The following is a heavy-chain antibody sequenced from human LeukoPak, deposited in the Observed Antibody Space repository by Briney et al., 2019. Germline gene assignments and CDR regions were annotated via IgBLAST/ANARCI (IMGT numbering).Heavy chain of an antibody. CDR2: IGGYTGNT. Sequence: ASVKVSCKASGYTFTSYGISWVRQAPGQGLEWMGWIGGYTGNTNYAQKLQGRVTMTTDTSTSTAYMELRSLRSDDTAVYYCARYRDGYNYREVDYWGQGTLVTVSS. V-gene: IGHV1-18*01. J-gene: IGHJ4*02. D-gene: IGHD5-24*01. CDR3: ARYRDGYNYREVDY. CDR1: GYTFTSYG.